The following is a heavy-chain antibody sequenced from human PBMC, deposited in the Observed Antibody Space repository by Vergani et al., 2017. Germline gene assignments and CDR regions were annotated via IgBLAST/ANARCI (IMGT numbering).Heavy chain of an antibody. CDR3: ASLGRIAAAGSRSGWFDP. Sequence: QVQLQESGPGLVRPSETLSLSCTVSYGSISPYFWSWIRQPPGKGLELIGYIFYIGIPNYNPSLKSRITMSVDTSKNQFPLKLSSVTAADTAVYYCASLGRIAAAGSRSGWFDPWGQGTLVTVSS. CDR1: YGSISPYF. V-gene: IGHV4-59*12. CDR2: IFYIGIP. J-gene: IGHJ5*02. D-gene: IGHD6-13*01.